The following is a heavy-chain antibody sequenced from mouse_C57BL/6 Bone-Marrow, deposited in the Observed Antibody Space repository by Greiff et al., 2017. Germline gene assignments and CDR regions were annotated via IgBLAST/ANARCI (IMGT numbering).Heavy chain of an antibody. Sequence: QVHVKQPGAELVKPGASVKMSCKASGYTFTSYWITWVKQRPGQGLEWIGDIYPGSGSTNYNEKFKSKATLTVDTSSSTAYMQLSSLASEDSAVYICARFYYAGEYWGQGNSVTVSS. V-gene: IGHV1-55*01. CDR2: IYPGSGST. CDR3: ARFYYAGEY. J-gene: IGHJ4*01. CDR1: GYTFTSYW.